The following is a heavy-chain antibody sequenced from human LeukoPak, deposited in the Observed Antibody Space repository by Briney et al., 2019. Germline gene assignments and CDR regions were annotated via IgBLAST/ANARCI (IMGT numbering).Heavy chain of an antibody. CDR3: ASGIQWTGNND. Sequence: PSETLSLTCIVSGGSISTYYWTWIRQAAGKGLEWIGRMCPNGETNYNPSLRSRVTLSLDTSKNHFSLRLTSATAADTAVYYCASGIQWTGNNDWGQGTLVTVSS. CDR1: GGSISTYY. CDR2: MCPNGET. V-gene: IGHV4-4*07. J-gene: IGHJ4*02. D-gene: IGHD3/OR15-3a*01.